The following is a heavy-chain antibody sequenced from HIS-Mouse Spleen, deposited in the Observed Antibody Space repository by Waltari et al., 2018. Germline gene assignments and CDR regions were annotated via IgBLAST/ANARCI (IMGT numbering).Heavy chain of an antibody. D-gene: IGHD3-9*01. CDR1: GFTFSSYS. CDR2: ISSSSSYR. CDR3: ASLYYDILTGYYRDY. J-gene: IGHJ4*02. V-gene: IGHV3-21*01. Sequence: EVQLVESGGGLVKPGGSLRLSCAASGFTFSSYSMNWVGQAPGKGLEWVSSISSSSSYRYYADSVKGRFTISRDNAKNSLYLQMNSLRAEDTAVYYCASLYYDILTGYYRDYWGQGTLGTVSS.